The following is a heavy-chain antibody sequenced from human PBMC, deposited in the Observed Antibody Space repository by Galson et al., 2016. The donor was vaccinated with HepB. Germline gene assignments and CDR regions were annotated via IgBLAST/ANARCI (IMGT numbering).Heavy chain of an antibody. Sequence: SLRLSCAASGFTFSLNTVHWVRQVPGKGLEWVALISYTGSNEIYAESVKGRFQISRDNSKNTLYLQMNSLRGEDTAVYYCARSFRDFVFEGSVYGLDVWGQWTTVIVSS. D-gene: IGHD2-8*01. CDR2: ISYTGSNE. V-gene: IGHV3-30*07. J-gene: IGHJ6*02. CDR3: ARSFRDFVFEGSVYGLDV. CDR1: GFTFSLNT.